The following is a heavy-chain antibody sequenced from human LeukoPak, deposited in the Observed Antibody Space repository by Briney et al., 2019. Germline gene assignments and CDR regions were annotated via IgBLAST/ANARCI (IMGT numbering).Heavy chain of an antibody. CDR2: ISSSSSYI. Sequence: PGGSLRLSCAASGFTFSSYSMNWVRQAPGKGLEWVSSISSSSSYIYYADSVKGRFTISRDNAKNSLYLQMNSLRAEDTAVYYCARFHSGSYSAGYYFDYWAREPWSPSPQ. D-gene: IGHD1-26*01. CDR1: GFTFSSYS. V-gene: IGHV3-21*01. CDR3: ARFHSGSYSAGYYFDY. J-gene: IGHJ4*02.